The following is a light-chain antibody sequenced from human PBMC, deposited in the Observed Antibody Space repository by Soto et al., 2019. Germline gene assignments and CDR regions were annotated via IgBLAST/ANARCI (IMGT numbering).Light chain of an antibody. V-gene: IGLV1-47*01. J-gene: IGLJ1*01. CDR2: RNK. CDR3: SSYTSSSTYV. Sequence: QSVLTQPPSASGTPGQRVNISCSGSSSNIGSNYVYWYRQFPGTAPKLLIQRNKQRPSGVPARFSGSKSGTSASLAISGLRSEDEADYYCSSYTSSSTYVFGTGTKLTVL. CDR1: SSNIGSNY.